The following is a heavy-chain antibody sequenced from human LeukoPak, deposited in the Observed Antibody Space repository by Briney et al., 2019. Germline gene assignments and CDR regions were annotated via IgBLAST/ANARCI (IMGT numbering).Heavy chain of an antibody. CDR3: AKLRWTEYYFDY. D-gene: IGHD4-23*01. CDR2: ISGSGGST. CDR1: GFTFNSYT. V-gene: IGHV3-23*01. J-gene: IGHJ4*02. Sequence: GGSLRLSCAVSGFTFNSYTMRWVRQAPGKGLEWVSAISGSGGSTYYAGSVKGRFTISRDNSKNTLYLQMNSLRAEDTAVYYCAKLRWTEYYFDYWGQGTLVTVSS.